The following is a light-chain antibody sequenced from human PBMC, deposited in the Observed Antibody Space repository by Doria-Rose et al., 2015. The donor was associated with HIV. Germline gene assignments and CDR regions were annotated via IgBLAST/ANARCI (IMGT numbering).Light chain of an antibody. J-gene: IGLJ1*01. CDR3: QSYDSSLSGSYV. CDR2: GNS. V-gene: IGLV1-40*01. Sequence: SVSGAPGQRVTISCTGSSSNIGADYDVHWYQQLPGTAPKLLIYGNSNRPSGVPDRFSGSKSGTSASLAITVLQAEDEADYYCQSYDSSLSGSYVFGTGTKVTVL. CDR1: SSNIGADYD.